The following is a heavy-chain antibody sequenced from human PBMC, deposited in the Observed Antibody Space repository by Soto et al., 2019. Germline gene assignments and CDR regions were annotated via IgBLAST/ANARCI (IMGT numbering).Heavy chain of an antibody. CDR1: GFTVSSNY. Sequence: GGSLRLSCAASGFTVSSNYMSWVRQAPGKGLEWVSVIYSGGSTYYADSVKGRFTISRDNSKNTLYLQMNSLRAEDTAVYYCARERYNWNHVYFDYWGQGTLVTVSS. CDR3: ARERYNWNHVYFDY. V-gene: IGHV3-53*01. CDR2: IYSGGST. D-gene: IGHD1-20*01. J-gene: IGHJ4*02.